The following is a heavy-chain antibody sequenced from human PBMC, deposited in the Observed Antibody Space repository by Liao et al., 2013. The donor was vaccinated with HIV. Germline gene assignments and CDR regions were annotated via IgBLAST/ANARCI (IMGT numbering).Heavy chain of an antibody. CDR2: IYTSGST. D-gene: IGHD3-3*01. CDR3: ARGATSTGYDFWSGYFRGYMDV. CDR1: GGSISSYY. Sequence: QLQLQESGPGLVKPSETLSLTCTVSGGSISSYYWSWIRQPAGKGLEWLGRIYTSGSTNYNPSLKSRVTMSVDTSKNQFSLKLSSVTAADTAVYYCARGATSTGYDFWSGYFRGYMDVWGKGTTVTVSS. V-gene: IGHV4-4*07. J-gene: IGHJ6*03.